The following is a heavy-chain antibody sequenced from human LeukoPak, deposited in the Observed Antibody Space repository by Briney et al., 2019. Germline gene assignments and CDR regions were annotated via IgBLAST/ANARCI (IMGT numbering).Heavy chain of an antibody. Sequence: PSQTLSLTCTVSGGSVSSGGYSWNWIRQPPGKGLEWIGYIYRSGSTYYTPSLESRVTISVDTSKNQFSLKLNFVTAADTAVYYCARARLGGDNTWCHPGGQGPLVPVS. D-gene: IGHD1-26*01. CDR1: GGSVSSGGYS. J-gene: IGHJ5*02. CDR2: IYRSGST. CDR3: ARARLGGDNTWCHP. V-gene: IGHV4-30-2*01.